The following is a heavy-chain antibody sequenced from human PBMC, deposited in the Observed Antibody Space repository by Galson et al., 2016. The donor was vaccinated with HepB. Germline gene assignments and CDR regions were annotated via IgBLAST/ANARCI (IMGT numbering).Heavy chain of an antibody. CDR3: ASKMGIPVAKNTFDN. D-gene: IGHD6-19*01. V-gene: IGHV3-53*01. CDR1: GFSVSSYY. Sequence: SLRLSCAASGFSVSSYYMSWVRQAPRKGLDWVSVIYTGGTTHYEDSVKSRFTISRDNNKNKTYLQMKSLRAEDTAVYYCASKMGIPVAKNTFDNWGQGTMVTVSS. J-gene: IGHJ3*02. CDR2: IYTGGTT.